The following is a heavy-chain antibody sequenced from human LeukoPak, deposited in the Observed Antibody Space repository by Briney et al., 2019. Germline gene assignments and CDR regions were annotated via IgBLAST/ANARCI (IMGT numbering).Heavy chain of an antibody. CDR2: ISTYNGNT. Sequence: ASVKVSCKASGYTFTSYGISWVRQAPGQGLEWMGWISTYNGNTNYAQKLQGRVTMTTDTSTSTAYMELRSLRSDDTAVYYCARKPYSDYDVDYWGQGTLVTVSS. CDR3: ARKPYSDYDVDY. V-gene: IGHV1-18*01. D-gene: IGHD5-12*01. J-gene: IGHJ4*02. CDR1: GYTFTSYG.